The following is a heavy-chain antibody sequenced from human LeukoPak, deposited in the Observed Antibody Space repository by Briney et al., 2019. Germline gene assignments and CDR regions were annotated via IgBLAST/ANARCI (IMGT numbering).Heavy chain of an antibody. CDR3: ARDPRIQLWSDAFDI. CDR1: GGSISSYY. D-gene: IGHD5-18*01. Sequence: PSETLSLTCTVSGGSISSYYWSWIRQPPGKGLEWIGYIYYSGSTNYNPSLKSRVTISVDTSKNQFSLKLSSVTAADTAVYYCARDPRIQLWSDAFDIWGKGTTVTVSS. V-gene: IGHV4-59*01. J-gene: IGHJ3*02. CDR2: IYYSGST.